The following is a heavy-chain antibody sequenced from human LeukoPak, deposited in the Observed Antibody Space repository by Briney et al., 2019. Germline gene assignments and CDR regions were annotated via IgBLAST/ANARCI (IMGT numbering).Heavy chain of an antibody. CDR3: ARESFDSSGYYHEYYFDY. CDR1: GGTFSSYA. CDR2: IIPIFGTA. D-gene: IGHD3-22*01. V-gene: IGHV1-69*05. J-gene: IGHJ4*02. Sequence: ASVKVSCKASGGTFSSYAISWVRQAPGQGLEWMGRIIPIFGTANYAQKFQGRVTITTDESTSTAYMELSSLRSEDTAVYYCARESFDSSGYYHEYYFDYWGQGTLVTVSS.